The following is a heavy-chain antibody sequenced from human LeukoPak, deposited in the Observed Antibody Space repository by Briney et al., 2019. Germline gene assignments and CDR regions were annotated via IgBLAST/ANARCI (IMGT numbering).Heavy chain of an antibody. J-gene: IGHJ4*02. CDR2: ISAYNGNT. D-gene: IGHD2-2*01. V-gene: IGHV1-18*01. Sequence: ASVKVSCKASGYTFTSCGISWVRQAPGQGLEWMGWISAYNGNTNYAQKLQGRVTMTTDTSTSTAYMELRSLRSDDTAVYYCARGYCSSTSCTYPSDYWGQGTLVTVSS. CDR1: GYTFTSCG. CDR3: ARGYCSSTSCTYPSDY.